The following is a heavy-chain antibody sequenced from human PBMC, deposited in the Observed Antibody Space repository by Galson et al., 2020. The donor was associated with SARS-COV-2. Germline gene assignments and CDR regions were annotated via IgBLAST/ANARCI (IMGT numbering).Heavy chain of an antibody. D-gene: IGHD3-16*02. J-gene: IGHJ4*02. CDR2: INHSGST. Sequence: SETLSLTCAVYGGSFSGYYWSWIRQPPGKGLEWIGEINHSGSTNYNPSLKSRVTISVDTSKNQFSLKLSSVTAADTAVYYCASNYDYVWGSYRPPRNWGQGTLVTVSS. CDR3: ASNYDYVWGSYRPPRN. V-gene: IGHV4-34*01. CDR1: GGSFSGYY.